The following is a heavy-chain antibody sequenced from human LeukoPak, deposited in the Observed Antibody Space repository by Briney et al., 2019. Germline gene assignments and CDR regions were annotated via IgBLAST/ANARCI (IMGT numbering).Heavy chain of an antibody. CDR3: ARELVVVVAGDYYYGLDV. D-gene: IGHD2-15*01. CDR1: GGTFSSYA. Sequence: ASVKVSCKASGGTFSSYAISGVRQAPGQGLEWMGGIIPIFGTANYAQKFQGRVTITADESTSTAYVELSSLRSEDTAVYYCARELVVVVAGDYYYGLDVWGQGTTVTVSS. J-gene: IGHJ6*02. CDR2: IIPIFGTA. V-gene: IGHV1-69*13.